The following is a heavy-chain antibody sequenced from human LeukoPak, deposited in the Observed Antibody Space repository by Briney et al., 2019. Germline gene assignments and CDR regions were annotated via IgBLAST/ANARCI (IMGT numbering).Heavy chain of an antibody. D-gene: IGHD3-9*01. Sequence: ASVKVSCTPSGYTFTGYYMHLVRQAPGQGLEWMGWINPNSGGTNYAQKFQGRVTMTRDTSISTAYMELSRLRSDDTAVYYCAGTYYDLLTGYYRNDLFDPWGQGTLVTVSS. J-gene: IGHJ5*02. V-gene: IGHV1-2*02. CDR1: GYTFTGYY. CDR3: AGTYYDLLTGYYRNDLFDP. CDR2: INPNSGGT.